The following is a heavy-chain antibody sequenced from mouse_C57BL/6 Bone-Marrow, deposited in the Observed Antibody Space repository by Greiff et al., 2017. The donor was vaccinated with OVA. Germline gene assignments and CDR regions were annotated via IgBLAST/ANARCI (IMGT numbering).Heavy chain of an antibody. D-gene: IGHD2-5*01. Sequence: QVQLKQPGAELVKPGASVKLSCKASGYTFTSYWMHWVKQRPGRGLEWIGRIDPNSGGTKYNEKFKSKATLTVDKPSSTAYMQLSSLTSEDSAVYYCAEITYYSNYDWYFDVWGTGNTVTVSS. CDR1: GYTFTSYW. CDR2: IDPNSGGT. V-gene: IGHV1-72*01. CDR3: AEITYYSNYDWYFDV. J-gene: IGHJ1*03.